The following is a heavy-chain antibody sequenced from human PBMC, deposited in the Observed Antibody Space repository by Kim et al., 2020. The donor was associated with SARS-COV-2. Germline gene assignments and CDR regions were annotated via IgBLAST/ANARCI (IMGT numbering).Heavy chain of an antibody. D-gene: IGHD6-6*01. CDR3: ARSTYSSWGLSVFFDY. Sequence: SETLSLTCTVSGGSISSSSYYWGWIRQPPGKGLEWIGSIYYSGSTYYNPSLKSRVTISVDTSKNQFSLKLSSVTAADTAVYYCARSTYSSWGLSVFFDYWGQGTLVTVSS. V-gene: IGHV4-39*01. CDR2: IYYSGST. CDR1: GGSISSSSYY. J-gene: IGHJ4*02.